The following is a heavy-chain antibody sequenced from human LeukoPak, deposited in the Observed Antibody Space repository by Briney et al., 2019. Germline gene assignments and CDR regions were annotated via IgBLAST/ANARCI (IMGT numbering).Heavy chain of an antibody. CDR2: ISSSGSTI. D-gene: IGHD3-10*01. CDR3: ARDSPSYYYGSGSYYPDY. V-gene: IGHV3-11*01. CDR1: GFTFSDYY. Sequence: GGSLRLSCAASGFTFSDYYMSWIRQTPGKGLEWVSYISSSGSTIYYADSVKGRFTISRDNAKNSLYLQMNSLRAEDTAVYYCARDSPSYYYGSGSYYPDYWGQGTLVTVSS. J-gene: IGHJ4*02.